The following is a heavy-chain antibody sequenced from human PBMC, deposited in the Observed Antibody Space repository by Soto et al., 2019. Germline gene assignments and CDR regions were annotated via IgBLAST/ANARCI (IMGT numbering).Heavy chain of an antibody. CDR3: ARAKVLITPNWFDP. V-gene: IGHV1-18*01. Sequence: ASVKVSCKASGYTFTSYGITWVRQAPGQGLEYLGWISTYNGNTDFAQKVQNRVTITTDTSTNTAYMELRSLRPDDTAVYYCARAKVLITPNWFDPWGQGTLVTVSS. J-gene: IGHJ5*02. CDR1: GYTFTSYG. D-gene: IGHD3-22*01. CDR2: ISTYNGNT.